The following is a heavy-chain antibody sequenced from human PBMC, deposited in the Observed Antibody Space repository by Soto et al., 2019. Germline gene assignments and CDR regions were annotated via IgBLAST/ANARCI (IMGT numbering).Heavy chain of an antibody. J-gene: IGHJ6*02. CDR3: VREGGLTARPEDNDYYYALDV. CDR2: LYYGGT. V-gene: IGHV4-61*01. Sequence: PSETLSLTCEVSGDSVSNRTHYWTWIRQPPGKGLEWIGFLYYGGTNYNPSLKSRLTISLDTSKNQISLNPSSVTAADTAVYYCVREGGLTARPEDNDYYYALDVWAQGTTVTVSS. CDR1: GDSVSNRTHY. D-gene: IGHD1-20*01.